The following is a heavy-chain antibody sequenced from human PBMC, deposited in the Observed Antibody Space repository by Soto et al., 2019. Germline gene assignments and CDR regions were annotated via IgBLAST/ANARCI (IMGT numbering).Heavy chain of an antibody. Sequence: QVQLVQSGAEVKKPGSSVKVACKASGGTFSSYAISWVRQAPGQGLEWMGGIIPIFGTANYAQKFQGRVTITADESTSTGYMELSSLRSEDTAVYYCARSQGGSSSLDIYYYYSYGMDVWGQGTTVTVSS. D-gene: IGHD2-15*01. CDR1: GGTFSSYA. CDR2: IIPIFGTA. CDR3: ARSQGGSSSLDIYYYYSYGMDV. V-gene: IGHV1-69*01. J-gene: IGHJ6*02.